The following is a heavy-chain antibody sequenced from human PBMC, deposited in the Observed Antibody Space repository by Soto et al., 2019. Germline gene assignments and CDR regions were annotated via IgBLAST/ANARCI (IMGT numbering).Heavy chain of an antibody. CDR2: IIPIFGTA. CDR3: ARGWGYDSTDYYYAY. J-gene: IGHJ4*02. CDR1: GGTFSRQA. D-gene: IGHD3-22*01. V-gene: IGHV1-69*01. Sequence: QVQLVQSGAEVRKPGSSVKVSCKASGGTFSRQAISWVRQAPGQGLEWMGGIIPIFGTANHAQKFQGRVTIIADESTSTVYMELSSLRSEDTAIYYCARGWGYDSTDYYYAYWGQGTLVIVSS.